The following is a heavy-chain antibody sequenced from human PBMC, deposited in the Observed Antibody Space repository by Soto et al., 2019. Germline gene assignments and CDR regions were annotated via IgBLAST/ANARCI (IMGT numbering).Heavy chain of an antibody. V-gene: IGHV4-31*03. CDR2: IYYSGST. D-gene: IGHD3-10*01. Sequence: SETLSLTCTVSGGSISSGGYYWSWIRQHPGKGLEWSGYIYYSGSTYYNPSLKSRVTISVDTSKNQFSLKLSSVTAADTAVYYCASSRRGSGRLGNGMDVWGQGTTVTVSS. CDR1: GGSISSGGYY. J-gene: IGHJ6*02. CDR3: ASSRRGSGRLGNGMDV.